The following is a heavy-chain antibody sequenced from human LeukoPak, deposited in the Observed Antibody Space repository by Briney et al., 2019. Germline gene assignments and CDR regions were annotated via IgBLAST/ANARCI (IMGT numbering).Heavy chain of an antibody. CDR3: ARGFTSPRTTRIAVAGTRIDY. CDR2: INHSGST. CDR1: GGSFSGYY. D-gene: IGHD6-19*01. V-gene: IGHV4-34*01. J-gene: IGHJ4*02. Sequence: SETLSLTCAVYGGSFSGYYLSWIRQPPGKGLEWIGEINHSGSTNYNPSLKSRVTISVDTSKNQFSLKLSSVTAADTAVYYCARGFTSPRTTRIAVAGTRIDYWGQGTLVTVSS.